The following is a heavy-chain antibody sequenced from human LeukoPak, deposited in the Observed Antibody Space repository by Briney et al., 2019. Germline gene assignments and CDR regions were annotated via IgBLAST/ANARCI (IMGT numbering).Heavy chain of an antibody. CDR1: GFTFSSYS. CDR3: ARESRDAFDI. V-gene: IGHV3-48*04. J-gene: IGHJ3*02. CDR2: ISSSGSTI. Sequence: PGGSLRLSCAASGFTFSSYSMNWVRQAPGKGLEWVSYISSSGSTIYYADSVKGRFTISRDNAKNSLYLQMNSLRAEDTAVYYCARESRDAFDIWGQGTMVTVSS.